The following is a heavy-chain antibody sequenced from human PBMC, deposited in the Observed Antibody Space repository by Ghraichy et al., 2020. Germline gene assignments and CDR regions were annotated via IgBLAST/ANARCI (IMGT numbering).Heavy chain of an antibody. J-gene: IGHJ4*02. CDR2: TYYRSKWYS. D-gene: IGHD4-17*01. Sequence: SQTLSLTCAISGDSVSGNSVAWSWIRQSPSRGLEWLGRTYYRSKWYSDYTISVKSRITINPDTSKNQFSLQLNSVTPEDTAVYYCARSHYRDSSFVFDSWGQGTLVTVSS. CDR1: GDSVSGNSVA. CDR3: ARSHYRDSSFVFDS. V-gene: IGHV6-1*01.